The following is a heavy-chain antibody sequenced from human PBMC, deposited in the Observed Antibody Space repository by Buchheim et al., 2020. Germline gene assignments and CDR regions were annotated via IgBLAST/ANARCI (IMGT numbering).Heavy chain of an antibody. V-gene: IGHV3-30*18. CDR1: GFTFSSYG. CDR3: AKDHDYGDYGGYYYYGMDV. J-gene: IGHJ6*02. Sequence: QVQLVESGGGVVQPGRSLRLSCAASGFTFSSYGMHWVRQAPGKGLEWVAVISYDGSNKYYADSVKGRFTISRDNSTNKLYLQMNSLRAEDTAVYYCAKDHDYGDYGGYYYYGMDVWGQGTT. CDR2: ISYDGSNK. D-gene: IGHD4-17*01.